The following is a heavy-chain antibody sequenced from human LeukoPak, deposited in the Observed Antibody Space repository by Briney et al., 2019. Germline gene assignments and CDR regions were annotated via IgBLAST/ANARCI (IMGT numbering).Heavy chain of an antibody. Sequence: SQTLSLTCAVSGDSVSSNSAAWNWIRQSPSRGLEWLGRTYYGSKWYNDYAVSVKSRITINPDTSKNQFSLQLNSVTAADTAVYYCARDYYYDSSGQNWYFDLWGRGTLVTVSS. CDR1: GDSVSSNSAA. CDR2: TYYGSKWYN. V-gene: IGHV6-1*01. CDR3: ARDYYYDSSGQNWYFDL. J-gene: IGHJ2*01. D-gene: IGHD3-22*01.